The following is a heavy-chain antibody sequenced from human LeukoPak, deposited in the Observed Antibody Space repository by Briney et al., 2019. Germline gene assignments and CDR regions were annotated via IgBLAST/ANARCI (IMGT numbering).Heavy chain of an antibody. CDR1: GYTFTGYY. V-gene: IGHV1-2*02. Sequence: GASVKVSCKASGYTFTGYYMHWVRQAPGQGLEWMGWINPNSGGTNYAQKFQGRVTMTRDTSISTAYMELSRLRSDDTAVYYCASLAGSYYYGSGSRWYDASDIWGQGTMVTVSS. J-gene: IGHJ3*02. CDR3: ASLAGSYYYGSGSRWYDASDI. CDR2: INPNSGGT. D-gene: IGHD3-10*01.